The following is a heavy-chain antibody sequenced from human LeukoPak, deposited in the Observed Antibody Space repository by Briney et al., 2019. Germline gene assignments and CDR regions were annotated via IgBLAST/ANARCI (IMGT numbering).Heavy chain of an antibody. D-gene: IGHD3-3*01. J-gene: IGHJ5*02. Sequence: SETLSLTCTVSGGSISSGGYYWSWIRQHPGKGLEWIGYIYYSGSTYYNPSLKSRVTISVDTSKNQFSLKLSSVTAADTAVYYCARGLETNYDFWSGVLRGPYNWFDPWGQGTLVTVSS. CDR2: IYYSGST. V-gene: IGHV4-31*03. CDR1: GGSISSGGYY. CDR3: ARGLETNYDFWSGVLRGPYNWFDP.